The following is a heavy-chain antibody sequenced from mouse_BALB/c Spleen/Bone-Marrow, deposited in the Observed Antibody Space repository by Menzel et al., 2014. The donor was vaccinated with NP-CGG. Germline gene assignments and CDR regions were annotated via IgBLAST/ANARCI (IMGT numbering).Heavy chain of an antibody. CDR2: IYRYNGGT. Sequence: VQLKESGPELVKPGAPVKISCKASGYTFTDYNMHWVKQSHGKSLEWIGYIYRYNGGTGYNQKFKSKATLTADNSSSTAYMELRSLTSEDSAVHYCARELGGAYWGQGTLVTVSA. CDR1: GYTFTDYN. D-gene: IGHD4-1*01. J-gene: IGHJ3*01. CDR3: ARELGGAY. V-gene: IGHV1S29*02.